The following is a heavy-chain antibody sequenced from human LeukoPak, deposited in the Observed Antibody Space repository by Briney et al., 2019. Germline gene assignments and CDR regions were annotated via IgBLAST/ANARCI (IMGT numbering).Heavy chain of an antibody. CDR3: AKDSIAVAGPLDY. D-gene: IGHD6-19*01. V-gene: IGHV3-74*01. Sequence: GGSLRLSCAASGFIFSNYWMHWVRQAPGKGLVWVSRIKTDGSTITYADSVKGRFTISRDNAMNTLYLQMNSLGAEDTAVYYCAKDSIAVAGPLDYWGQGTLVTVSS. CDR2: IKTDGSTI. J-gene: IGHJ4*02. CDR1: GFIFSNYW.